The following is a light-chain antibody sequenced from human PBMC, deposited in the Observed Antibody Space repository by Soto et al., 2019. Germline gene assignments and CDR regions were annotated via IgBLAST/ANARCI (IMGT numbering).Light chain of an antibody. V-gene: IGLV2-14*01. Sequence: QSVLTQPASVSGPPGQSITISCTGTSSDVGAYNYVSWYQHHPGKAPRLVIYDVTNRPSGISDRFSASKSGNTASLTISGLLAEDEADYYCTSYTSISTYVFGTGTKLTVL. CDR2: DVT. CDR1: SSDVGAYNY. J-gene: IGLJ1*01. CDR3: TSYTSISTYV.